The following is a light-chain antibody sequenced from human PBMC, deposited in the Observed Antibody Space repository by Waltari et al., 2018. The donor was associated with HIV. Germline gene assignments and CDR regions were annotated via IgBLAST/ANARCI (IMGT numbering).Light chain of an antibody. V-gene: IGKV1-39*01. CDR3: LHTYGAPRNPPS. Sequence: DIQMTQSPASLSASVGDRVTIACRASQRIASYVNWYQQKPGKAPNLLIYAASTLQTGVPAIFCGSGSGTHFTLTISGLQVEDFATYYSLHTYGAPRNPPSFGQGTRVEVK. CDR2: AAS. J-gene: IGKJ1*01. CDR1: QRIASY.